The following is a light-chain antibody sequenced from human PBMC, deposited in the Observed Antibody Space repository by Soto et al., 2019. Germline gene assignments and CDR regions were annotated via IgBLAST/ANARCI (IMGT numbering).Light chain of an antibody. CDR1: QSVSSN. CDR3: QQYNNWPRT. V-gene: IGKV3-15*01. CDR2: GAS. Sequence: EIVMTQSPATLSVSPGERATLSCRASQSVSSNLAGFQQKPGQATRLLIYGASTRATGIPARFSGSGSGTELTLTISSLQSEDFAVYYCQQYNNWPRTFGQGTKVEIK. J-gene: IGKJ1*01.